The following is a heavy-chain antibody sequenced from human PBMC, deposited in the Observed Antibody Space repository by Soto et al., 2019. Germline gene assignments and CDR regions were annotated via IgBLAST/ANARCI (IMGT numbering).Heavy chain of an antibody. CDR1: GGSISGHY. CDR2: IYYSGST. D-gene: IGHD3-16*01. CDR3: ARGPYYDLIWNYYYMDV. Sequence: QVQLLESGPGLVKPSETLSLTCNVSGGSISGHYWSWVRQTPGKGLEWIGYIYYSGSTNYSPSLKCRVTISVDTSKNQFSLRLTSVTAADTAVDYCARGPYYDLIWNYYYMDVWGKGTTVTVSS. J-gene: IGHJ6*03. V-gene: IGHV4-59*08.